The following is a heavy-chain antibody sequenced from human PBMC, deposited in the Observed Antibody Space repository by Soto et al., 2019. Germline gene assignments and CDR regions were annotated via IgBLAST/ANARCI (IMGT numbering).Heavy chain of an antibody. V-gene: IGHV2-5*02. Sequence: QITLKESGPTLVKPTQTLTLTCTFSGFSLTTRGVGVGWIRQPPGKALECLALIYWDDDKRYSPSLQSRLSITQDTSKDQVVLTMTNVDPVDTATYYCAHIPNYYQYDWFAPWGQGNLVSVSS. CDR1: GFSLTTRGVG. CDR3: AHIPNYYQYDWFAP. D-gene: IGHD3-16*01. CDR2: IYWDDDK. J-gene: IGHJ5*02.